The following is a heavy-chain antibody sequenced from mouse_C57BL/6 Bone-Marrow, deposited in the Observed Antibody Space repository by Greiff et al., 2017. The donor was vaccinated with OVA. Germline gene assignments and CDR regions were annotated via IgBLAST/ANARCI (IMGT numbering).Heavy chain of an antibody. CDR3: ARPYDYDWYFDV. Sequence: QVQLQQPGAELVKPGASVKLSCKASGYTFTSYWMQWVKQRPGQGLEWIGEIDPSDSYTNYNQKFKGKATLTVDTSSSTAYMQLSSLTSEDSAVDYCARPYDYDWYFDVWGTGTTVTVSS. J-gene: IGHJ1*03. CDR1: GYTFTSYW. D-gene: IGHD2-4*01. V-gene: IGHV1-50*01. CDR2: IDPSDSYT.